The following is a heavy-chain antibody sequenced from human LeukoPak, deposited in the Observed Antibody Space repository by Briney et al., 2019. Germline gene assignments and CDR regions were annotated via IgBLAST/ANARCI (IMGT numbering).Heavy chain of an antibody. CDR3: ARWDVLVGGYRGSDAFDI. V-gene: IGHV1-69*13. D-gene: IGHD1-26*01. J-gene: IGHJ3*02. Sequence: GASVKVSCKASGGTFSSYAISWVRQAPGQGLEWMGGIIPIFGTANYAQKFQGRVTITADESTSTAYMELSSLRSEDTAVYYCARWDVLVGGYRGSDAFDIWGQGTMVTVSS. CDR1: GGTFSSYA. CDR2: IIPIFGTA.